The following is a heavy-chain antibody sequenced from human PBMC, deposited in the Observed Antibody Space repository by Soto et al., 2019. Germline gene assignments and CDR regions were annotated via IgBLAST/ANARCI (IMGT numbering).Heavy chain of an antibody. Sequence: GASVKVSCKASGYTFTTYDISWVRQATGQGLEWMGWMNPYSGNTGCAQKFQGRVTVTRNTSISTVYMELSGLRPDDTAVYYCARRKERSGPHYFDYWGQGSQVTVSS. CDR2: MNPYSGNT. CDR1: GYTFTTYD. D-gene: IGHD6-25*01. CDR3: ARRKERSGPHYFDY. V-gene: IGHV1-8*01. J-gene: IGHJ4*02.